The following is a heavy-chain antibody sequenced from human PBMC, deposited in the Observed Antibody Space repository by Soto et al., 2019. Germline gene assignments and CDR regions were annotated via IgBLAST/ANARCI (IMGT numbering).Heavy chain of an antibody. CDR3: TKYRRTDEKGYSFDY. J-gene: IGHJ4*02. CDR2: IHYSGST. V-gene: IGHV4-59*01. CDR1: VGSISVSY. D-gene: IGHD2-15*01. Sequence: SETLSVTCTFSVGSISVSYWSWIRQTSGKVLEWVGYIHYSGSTNYNPSLKSRVTMSVDSAKNQFSLHLSSVTAADTALYFCTKYRRTDEKGYSFDYWGQGAMVTVSS.